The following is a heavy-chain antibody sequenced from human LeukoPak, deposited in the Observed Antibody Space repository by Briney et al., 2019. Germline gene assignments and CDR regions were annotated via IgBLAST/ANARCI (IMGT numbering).Heavy chain of an antibody. J-gene: IGHJ4*02. V-gene: IGHV5-51*01. CDR1: GYSFTSYW. CDR2: IYPGDSDT. Sequence: GESLKISCKGSGYSFTSYWIGWVRQMPGKGLEWMGIIYPGDSDTRYSPSFQGQVTISADKSISTAYLQWSSLKASDTAMYYCAGVPSTVSHTVDYWGQGTLVTVSS. CDR3: AGVPSTVSHTVDY. D-gene: IGHD4-17*01.